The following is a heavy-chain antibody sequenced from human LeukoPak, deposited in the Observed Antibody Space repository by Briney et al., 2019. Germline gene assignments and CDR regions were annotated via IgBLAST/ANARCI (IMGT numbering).Heavy chain of an antibody. V-gene: IGHV4-39*01. J-gene: IGHJ5*02. CDR1: GGSISSSSYY. CDR3: ATGPRGTSSLWFDP. Sequence: SETLSLTCTVSGGSISSSSYYWGWIRQPPGKGLEWIGSIYYSGSTYYNPSLKSRVTISVDTSKNQFSLKLSSVTAADTAVYYCATGPRGTSSLWFDPWGQGTLVTVSS. D-gene: IGHD2-2*01. CDR2: IYYSGST.